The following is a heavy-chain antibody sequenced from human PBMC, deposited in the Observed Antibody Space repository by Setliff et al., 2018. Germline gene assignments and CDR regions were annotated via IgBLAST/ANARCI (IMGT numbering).Heavy chain of an antibody. CDR2: IDTSGRT. D-gene: IGHD3-3*01. Sequence: SETLSLTCTVSGDSIGRGGFHWSWVRQPAGKGLEWIGRIDTSGRTQYNLALRSRVTMSVDSSKKQLSLKLTTVTAADTAVYYCRFWNGYYKNDYWGQGTLVTVSS. CDR3: RFWNGYYKNDY. J-gene: IGHJ4*02. CDR1: GDSIGRGGFH. V-gene: IGHV4-61*02.